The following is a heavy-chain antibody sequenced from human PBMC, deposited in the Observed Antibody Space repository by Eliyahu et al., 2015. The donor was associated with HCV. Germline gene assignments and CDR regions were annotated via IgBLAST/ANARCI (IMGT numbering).Heavy chain of an antibody. D-gene: IGHD4/OR15-4a*01. Sequence: QVQLVQSGAEVKKPGSSVKVSCKASGGTFSSYAISWVRQAPGQGLEWMGRIIPILGIANYAQKFQGRVTITADKSTSTAYMELSSLRSEDTAVYYCARDEYGSPRWFDPWGQGTLVTVSS. CDR1: GGTFSSYA. CDR2: IIPILGIA. J-gene: IGHJ5*02. CDR3: ARDEYGSPRWFDP. V-gene: IGHV1-69*04.